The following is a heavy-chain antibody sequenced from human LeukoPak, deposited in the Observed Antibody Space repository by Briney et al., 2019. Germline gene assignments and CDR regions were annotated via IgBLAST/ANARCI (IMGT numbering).Heavy chain of an antibody. D-gene: IGHD3-22*01. CDR1: GFTFSFYG. CDR2: ISYGGGDK. J-gene: IGHJ6*02. Sequence: GGSLRLSCAASGFTFSFYGMHWVRQAPGKGLEWVAFISYGGGDKYYADSVKGRFTISRDNSKNTLFLQMNSLRAEDTAVFYYAQSSKDYDSRVADYYYGLDVWGQGTTVTASS. V-gene: IGHV3-30*03. CDR3: AQSSKDYDSRVADYYYGLDV.